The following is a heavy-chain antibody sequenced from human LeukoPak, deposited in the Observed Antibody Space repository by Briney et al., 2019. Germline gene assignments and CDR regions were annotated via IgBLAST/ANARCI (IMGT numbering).Heavy chain of an antibody. Sequence: QPGGSLRLSCAASGFTFNNYAMSWVRQAPGKGLERVANINQDGTEKYYVDSVKGRFTISRGDAKRSLYLQMNSLRVEDTAVYYCAKVAKYYYGSETYYFFEHWGQGTPVTASS. CDR2: INQDGTEK. J-gene: IGHJ4*02. CDR3: AKVAKYYYGSETYYFFEH. D-gene: IGHD3-10*01. V-gene: IGHV3-7*01. CDR1: GFTFNNYA.